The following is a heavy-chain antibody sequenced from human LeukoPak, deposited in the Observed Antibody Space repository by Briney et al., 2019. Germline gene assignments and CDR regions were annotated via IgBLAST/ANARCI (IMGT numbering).Heavy chain of an antibody. D-gene: IGHD3-10*01. CDR2: INPNSGGT. J-gene: IGHJ4*02. V-gene: IGHV1-2*04. CDR1: GYTFTGYY. Sequence: ASVKVSCKASGYTFTGYYMHWVRQAPGQGLEWMGWINPNSGGTNYAQKFQGWVTMTRDTSISTAYMELSRLRSDDTAVYYCARIASMVRGVYYFDYWGQGTLVTVSS. CDR3: ARIASMVRGVYYFDY.